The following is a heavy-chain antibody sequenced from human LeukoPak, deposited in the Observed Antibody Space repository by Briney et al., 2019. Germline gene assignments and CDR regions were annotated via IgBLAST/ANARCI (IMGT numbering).Heavy chain of an antibody. CDR2: ISSSSSYI. D-gene: IGHD6-19*01. V-gene: IGHV3-21*01. J-gene: IGHJ4*02. CDR3: ATAVAGDSDY. CDR1: GFTFRSYS. Sequence: GGSLRLSCAASGFTFRSYSMNWVRQAPGKGLEWVSSISSSSSYIYYADSVKGRFTISRDNAKNSLYLQMNSLRAEDTAVYYCATAVAGDSDYWGQGTLVTVSS.